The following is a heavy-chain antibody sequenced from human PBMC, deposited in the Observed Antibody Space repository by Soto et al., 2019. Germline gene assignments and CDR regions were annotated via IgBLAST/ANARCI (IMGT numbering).Heavy chain of an antibody. V-gene: IGHV4-4*02. CDR2: IYYSGST. CDR3: ARDPVYYDSSGYRYFDY. D-gene: IGHD3-22*01. CDR1: GGSISSSNW. J-gene: IGHJ4*02. Sequence: SETLSLTCAVSGGSISSSNWWSWVRQPPGKGLEWIGYIYYSGSTYYNPSLKSRVTISVDTSKNQFSLKLSSVTAADTAVYYCARDPVYYDSSGYRYFDYWGQGTLVTVSS.